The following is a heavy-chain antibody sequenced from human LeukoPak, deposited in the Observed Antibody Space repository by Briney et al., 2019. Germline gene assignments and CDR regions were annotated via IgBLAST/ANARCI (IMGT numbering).Heavy chain of an antibody. CDR3: ARAKRETSTRPWTSAMDV. J-gene: IGHJ6*02. V-gene: IGHV3-23*01. CDR2: ISGSGGST. Sequence: GGSLRLSCAASGFTFSSYAVTWVRQAPGKGLEWVSAISGSGGSTYYADSVKGRFTISRDNSKNTLYLQMNTLRADDTAVYYCARAKRETSTRPWTSAMDVWGQGTTVTVSS. D-gene: IGHD3/OR15-3a*01. CDR1: GFTFSSYA.